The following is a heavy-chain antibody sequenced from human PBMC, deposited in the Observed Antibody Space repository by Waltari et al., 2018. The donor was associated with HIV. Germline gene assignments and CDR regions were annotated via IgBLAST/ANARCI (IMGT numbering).Heavy chain of an antibody. Sequence: EVQLVESGGGLVRPGGSLRLSCAASGFTARRHHMCWVRQTPGKGLEYVSVMYSGGTTHYADSVNGRFTISRDSSKSALYLQMNTLRAEDTALYYCARVDRAGTTSGWDVFDIWGQGTMVTVSS. CDR3: ARVDRAGTTSGWDVFDI. CDR1: GFTARRHH. CDR2: MYSGGTT. V-gene: IGHV3-66*01. D-gene: IGHD1-1*01. J-gene: IGHJ3*02.